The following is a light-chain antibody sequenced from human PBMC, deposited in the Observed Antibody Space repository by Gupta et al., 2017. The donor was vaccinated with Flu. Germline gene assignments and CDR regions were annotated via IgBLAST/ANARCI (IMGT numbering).Light chain of an antibody. CDR2: DAS. V-gene: IGKV3-11*01. CDR3: QQHQDWPPIT. J-gene: IGKJ5*01. Sequence: VLTHSPATLSLSPGERATLSCRTSQSVSSYLAWYQQKPGQAPRLLIYDASNMDTGIPARFSGSGSGTDFTLTISSLEPEDFAVYYCQQHQDWPPITFGQGTRLEIK. CDR1: QSVSSY.